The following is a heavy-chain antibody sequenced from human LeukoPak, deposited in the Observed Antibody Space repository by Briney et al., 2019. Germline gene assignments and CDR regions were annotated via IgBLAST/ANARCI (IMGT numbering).Heavy chain of an antibody. J-gene: IGHJ4*02. Sequence: SETLSLTCIVSGGSISSYYWSWIRQPPGKGLEWIGYIYNSGNTNYNPSLKSRVTISVDTSKNKFSLKLSSVTPADTAVYYCARNSGYDSIDYWGQGTLVTVSS. V-gene: IGHV4-59*01. D-gene: IGHD5-12*01. CDR1: GGSISSYY. CDR3: ARNSGYDSIDY. CDR2: IYNSGNT.